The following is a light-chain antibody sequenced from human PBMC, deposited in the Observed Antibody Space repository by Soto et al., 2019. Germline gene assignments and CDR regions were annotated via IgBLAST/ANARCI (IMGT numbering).Light chain of an antibody. Sequence: QSVLTQPPSVSGAPGQRVTISSTGSSPNIGAGYDVHWYQQLPGTAPKLLIYGNSNRPSGVPDRFSGSKSGTSASLAITGLQAEDEADYYCQSYDSSLSGYVFGTGTKLTVL. CDR1: SPNIGAGYD. J-gene: IGLJ1*01. CDR3: QSYDSSLSGYV. CDR2: GNS. V-gene: IGLV1-40*01.